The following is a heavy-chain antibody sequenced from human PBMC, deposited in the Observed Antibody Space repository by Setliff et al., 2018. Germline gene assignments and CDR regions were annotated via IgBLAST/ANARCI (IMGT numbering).Heavy chain of an antibody. J-gene: IGHJ4*02. D-gene: IGHD4-17*01. V-gene: IGHV3-7*01. CDR3: ARDRDAYGDYCPFDY. Sequence: PGGSLRLSCVVSGFSFSRHWMSWVRQAPGKGLEWVADIKQDGSTKYYLDSVKGRFTISRDNAKRSLYLQMNGLRADDTAVYYCARDRDAYGDYCPFDYWGQGTLVTVSS. CDR1: GFSFSRHW. CDR2: IKQDGSTK.